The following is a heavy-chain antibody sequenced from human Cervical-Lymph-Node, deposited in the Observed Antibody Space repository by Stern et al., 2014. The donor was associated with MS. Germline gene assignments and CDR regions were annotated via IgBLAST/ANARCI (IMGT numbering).Heavy chain of an antibody. CDR3: ASRGSLTSFVEY. J-gene: IGHJ4*02. Sequence: VQLVQSRAEVKKPGESLKISCKGSEYSFTNHWIGWVRQMPGRGLEWMGIIYPGTSDTRYSPSFQGQVTISADKSISTAYLQWSSLEASDTAMYYCASRGSLTSFVEYWGQGTLVTVSS. V-gene: IGHV5-51*03. CDR2: IYPGTSDT. CDR1: EYSFTNHW. D-gene: IGHD4-11*01.